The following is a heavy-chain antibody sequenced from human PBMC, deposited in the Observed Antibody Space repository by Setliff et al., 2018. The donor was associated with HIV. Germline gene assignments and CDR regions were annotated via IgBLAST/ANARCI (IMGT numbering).Heavy chain of an antibody. J-gene: IGHJ6*02. CDR2: IFHSGRI. Sequence: PSETLSLTCAVSGGSISSGGYSWTWIRQPPGKGLEWIAYIFHSGRIYYNPTLKSRVTMSVDRSKNHLSLNVTSVTAADTAVYFCARILGSHYYYGMDVWGPGTTVTVSS. CDR3: ARILGSHYYYGMDV. V-gene: IGHV4-30-2*01. CDR1: GGSISSGGYS. D-gene: IGHD6-19*01.